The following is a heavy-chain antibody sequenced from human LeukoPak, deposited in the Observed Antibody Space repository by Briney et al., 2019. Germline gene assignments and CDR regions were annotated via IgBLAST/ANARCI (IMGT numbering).Heavy chain of an antibody. CDR1: GGSISSSSYY. CDR3: ARLSPNYDSSGYLGY. V-gene: IGHV4-39*01. Sequence: SGTLSLTCPVSGGSISSSSYYWGWVRQPPGEGLGWIWSIYYSGSTYYNPSLKSRVTISVDTSKNQFSLKLSSVTAADTAVYYCARLSPNYDSSGYLGYWGQGTLVTVSS. CDR2: IYYSGST. J-gene: IGHJ4*02. D-gene: IGHD3-22*01.